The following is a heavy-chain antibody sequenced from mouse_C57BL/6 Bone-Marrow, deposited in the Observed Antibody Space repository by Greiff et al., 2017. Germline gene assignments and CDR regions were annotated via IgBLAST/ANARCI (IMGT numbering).Heavy chain of an antibody. D-gene: IGHD2-4*01. CDR2: ISSGGDYI. J-gene: IGHJ2*01. V-gene: IGHV5-9-1*02. Sequence: EVQRVESGAGLVKPGGSLKLSCAASGFTFSSYAMSWVRQTPEQRLEWVAYISSGGDYIYYSDTVKGRFTISRDNARNTLYLQMSSLKSEDTAMYYCTRTYYDYDSSYYFDYWCQGTTLTVSS. CDR3: TRTYYDYDSSYYFDY. CDR1: GFTFSSYA.